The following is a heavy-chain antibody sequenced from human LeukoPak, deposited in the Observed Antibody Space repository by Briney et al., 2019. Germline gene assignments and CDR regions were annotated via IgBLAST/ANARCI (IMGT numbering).Heavy chain of an antibody. Sequence: PSETLSLTCTLSGTSITSGGYYWSWVRQHPGQGLEWIGHVYYSGNTHFNPSLESRLTMSVDTSENQFSLNLSSVTAADTAVYYCARLGAAYALDIWGQRTVVTVSS. CDR2: VYYSGNT. CDR1: GTSITSGGYY. J-gene: IGHJ3*02. CDR3: ARLGAAYALDI. D-gene: IGHD1-26*01. V-gene: IGHV4-31*03.